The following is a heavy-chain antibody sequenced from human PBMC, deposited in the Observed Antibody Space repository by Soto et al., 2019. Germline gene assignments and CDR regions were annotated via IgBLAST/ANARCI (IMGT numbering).Heavy chain of an antibody. J-gene: IGHJ3*02. CDR3: AKERGVLDAFDI. V-gene: IGHV3-30*18. D-gene: IGHD3-10*01. Sequence: QVQLVESGGGVVQPGRSLRLSCAASGFTSSSFVIHWVRQAPGKGLKWLAVISSDGKNQYYADSVKGRFTISRDNSKNTLYLQVNSLRAEDTAVYFCAKERGVLDAFDIWGQGTMVTVS. CDR1: GFTSSSFV. CDR2: ISSDGKNQ.